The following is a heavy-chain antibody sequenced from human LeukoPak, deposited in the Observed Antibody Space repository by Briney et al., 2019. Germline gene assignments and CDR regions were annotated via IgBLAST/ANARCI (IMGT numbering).Heavy chain of an antibody. CDR3: AKDWVLDYHGSGSSLDY. J-gene: IGHJ4*02. V-gene: IGHV3-43*02. Sequence: GGSLRLSCAASGFTFDDYAMHWVRQAPGKGLEWVSLISGDSGSTYYADSVKGRFTISRDNSKNSLYLQMNSLRTEDTALYYCAKDWVLDYHGSGSSLDYWGQGTLVTVSS. D-gene: IGHD3-10*01. CDR1: GFTFDDYA. CDR2: ISGDSGST.